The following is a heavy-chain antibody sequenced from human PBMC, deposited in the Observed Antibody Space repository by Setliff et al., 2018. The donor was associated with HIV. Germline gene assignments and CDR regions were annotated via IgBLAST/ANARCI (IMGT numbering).Heavy chain of an antibody. D-gene: IGHD3-22*01. Sequence: SETMSLTCTVSGDSIIDSYWSWVRQPPGKGLEWIGYIHSTGRTNYSPSLKSRVTTSVDTSKNHFSLRLRSVTAADTAVYYCARLSVVIHDTFDVWGHGTMVTVSS. J-gene: IGHJ3*01. CDR3: ARLSVVIHDTFDV. CDR1: GDSIIDSY. CDR2: IHSTGRT. V-gene: IGHV4-4*09.